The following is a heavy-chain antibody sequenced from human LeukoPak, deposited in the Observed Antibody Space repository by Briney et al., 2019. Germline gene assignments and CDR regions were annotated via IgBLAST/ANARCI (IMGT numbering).Heavy chain of an antibody. V-gene: IGHV4-39*01. D-gene: IGHD3-9*01. CDR3: SKLGKGRFFDYIFGY. J-gene: IGHJ4*02. CDR1: GGSVSSSTYY. Sequence: PSETLSLTCTVSGGSVSSSTYYWGWIRQPPGKGLEWIGNIYYSGSTYYNLSLTSRVTMSVDTSNNQFSLKMHSVTAADTAVYYCSKLGKGRFFDYIFGYWGQGTLVTVSS. CDR2: IYYSGST.